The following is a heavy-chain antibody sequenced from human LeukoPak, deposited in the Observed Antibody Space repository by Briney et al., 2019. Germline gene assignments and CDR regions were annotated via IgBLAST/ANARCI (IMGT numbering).Heavy chain of an antibody. CDR2: ISGSGGST. J-gene: IGHJ4*02. V-gene: IGHV3-23*01. CDR1: GFTFSSYA. CDR3: AKHTDIVVPAAISYL. Sequence: PGGSLRLSCAASGFTFSSYAMSWVRQAPGKGLEWVSAISGSGGSTYYADSAKGRFTISRDNSKNTLYLQMNSLRAEDTAVYYCAKHTDIVVPAAISYLWGQGTLVTVSS. D-gene: IGHD2-2*01.